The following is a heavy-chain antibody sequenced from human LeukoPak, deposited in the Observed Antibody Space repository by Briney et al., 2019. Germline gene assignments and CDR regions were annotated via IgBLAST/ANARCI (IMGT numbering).Heavy chain of an antibody. CDR3: ARDITMIGRTPNWFDP. Sequence: LRLSCAASGFTFSDHFMDWVRQAPGKGLEWIGSIYYSGSTYHNPSLKSRVTISVDTSKNQFSLKLSSVTAADTAVYYCARDITMIGRTPNWFDPWGQGTLVTVSS. CDR1: GFTFSDHF. D-gene: IGHD3-22*01. V-gene: IGHV4-38-2*02. CDR2: IYYSGST. J-gene: IGHJ5*02.